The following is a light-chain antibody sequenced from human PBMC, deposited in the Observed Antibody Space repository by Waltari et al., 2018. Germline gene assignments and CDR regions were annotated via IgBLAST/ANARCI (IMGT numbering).Light chain of an antibody. CDR3: SSYTPRSILL. CDR1: SSDVGGYNY. J-gene: IGLJ2*01. Sequence: QSALTQPVSVSGSPGQSITISCTGTSSDVGGYNYVAWYQQHPNKAPKVIIYDVAKRPFGVSNRFSGSKSGSTASLTISGLQTEDEAYYYCSSYTPRSILLFGGGTKVTVL. CDR2: DVA. V-gene: IGLV2-14*03.